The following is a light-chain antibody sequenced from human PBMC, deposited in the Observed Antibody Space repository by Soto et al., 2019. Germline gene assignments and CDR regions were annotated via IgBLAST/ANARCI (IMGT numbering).Light chain of an antibody. CDR1: QSVSSY. V-gene: IGKV3-11*01. J-gene: IGKJ1*01. CDR3: QQRSNWPPTWT. Sequence: EIVLTQSPATLSLSQEERATLSCRASQSVSSYLAWYQQKPGQAPRLLIYDASNRATGIPARFSGSGSGTDFTLTISSLEPEYFAVYYCQQRSNWPPTWTFGQGTKVDIK. CDR2: DAS.